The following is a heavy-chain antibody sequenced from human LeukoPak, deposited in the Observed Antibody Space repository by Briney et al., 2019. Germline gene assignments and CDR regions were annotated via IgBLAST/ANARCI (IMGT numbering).Heavy chain of an antibody. Sequence: SETLSLTCTVSGGSIITYYWSWIRQPAGKGLEWIGRIYSSGRTNYHPSLESRVTISVDTSKNQFSLKLSSVTAADTAMYYCARESTTVAGTFDYWGQGTLVTVSS. CDR1: GGSIITYY. D-gene: IGHD6-19*01. V-gene: IGHV4-4*07. CDR3: ARESTTVAGTFDY. CDR2: IYSSGRT. J-gene: IGHJ4*02.